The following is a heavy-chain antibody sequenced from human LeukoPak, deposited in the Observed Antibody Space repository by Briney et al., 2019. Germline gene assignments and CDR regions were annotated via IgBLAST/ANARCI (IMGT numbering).Heavy chain of an antibody. CDR1: GGSFSGYY. V-gene: IGHV4-34*01. CDR3: ARVTYYDFWSGYYVDY. Sequence: SETLSLTCAVYGGSFSGYYWSWIRQPPGKGLEWIGEINHSGSTNYNPSLKSRVTISVDTSKNQFSLKLSSVTAADTAVYYCARVTYYDFWSGYYVDYWGQGTLVTVSS. CDR2: INHSGST. J-gene: IGHJ4*02. D-gene: IGHD3-3*01.